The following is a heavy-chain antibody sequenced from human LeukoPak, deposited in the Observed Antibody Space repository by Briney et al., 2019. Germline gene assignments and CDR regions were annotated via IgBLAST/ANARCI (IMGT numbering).Heavy chain of an antibody. J-gene: IGHJ4*02. Sequence: SETLSLTCTVSGGSISSYPWSWIRRPPGKGLEWIGYIYYSGSTNYNPSLKSRVTISVDTSKNQFSLKLSSVTAADTAVYYCARDLGGTIRFDYWGQGTLVTVSS. V-gene: IGHV4-59*01. CDR3: ARDLGGTIRFDY. CDR2: IYYSGST. CDR1: GGSISSYP. D-gene: IGHD6-25*01.